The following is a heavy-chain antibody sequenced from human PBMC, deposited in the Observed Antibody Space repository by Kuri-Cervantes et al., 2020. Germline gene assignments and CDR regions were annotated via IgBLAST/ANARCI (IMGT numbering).Heavy chain of an antibody. CDR3: AKSPSFRGWPYHLDY. V-gene: IGHV3-30-3*02. Sequence: GVSLKISCAASGFTFSSYAMHWVRQAPGKGLEWVAVISYDGSNKYYADSVKGRFTISRDNSKNTLYLQMNSLRAEDTAVYYCAKSPSFRGWPYHLDYWGQGTLVTVSS. CDR1: GFTFSSYA. D-gene: IGHD6-19*01. CDR2: ISYDGSNK. J-gene: IGHJ4*02.